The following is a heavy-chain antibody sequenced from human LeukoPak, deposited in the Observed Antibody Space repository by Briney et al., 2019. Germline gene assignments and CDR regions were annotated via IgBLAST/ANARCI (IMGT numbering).Heavy chain of an antibody. J-gene: IGHJ6*02. V-gene: IGHV3-7*03. CDR1: GFALSSHW. D-gene: IGHD2/OR15-2a*01. CDR2: VNRDGSVT. CDR3: ARSNGMDG. Sequence: GGSLRLSCAASGFALSSHWMTWVRQVPGRGPERVANVNRDGSVTYYLDSVKGRFTISKDNAKNSLYLQMNSLRAEDTALYHCARSNGMDGWGQGTTVIVSS.